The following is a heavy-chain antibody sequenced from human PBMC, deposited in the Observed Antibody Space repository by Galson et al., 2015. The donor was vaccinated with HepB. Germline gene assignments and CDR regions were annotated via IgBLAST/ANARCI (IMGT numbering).Heavy chain of an antibody. J-gene: IGHJ4*02. CDR3: ARDIGVGGTLGVPDC. D-gene: IGHD1-26*01. CDR2: ISYDGTYR. Sequence: SLRLSCAASRFIFTNHAMHWIRQAPGKPLEFVAAISYDGTYRPDADSAKGRFTISRDNSKNMLYLQMNSLRVEDTAMYYCARDIGVGGTLGVPDCWGQGALVTVSS. V-gene: IGHV3-30-3*01. CDR1: RFIFTNHA.